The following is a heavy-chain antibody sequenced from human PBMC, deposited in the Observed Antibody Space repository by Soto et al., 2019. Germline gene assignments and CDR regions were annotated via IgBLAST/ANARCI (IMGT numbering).Heavy chain of an antibody. J-gene: IGHJ5*02. CDR3: ARLSSGWYGVP. D-gene: IGHD6-19*01. CDR1: GYSISSGYY. CDR2: IYHSGST. V-gene: IGHV4-38-2*01. Sequence: SETLSLTCAVSGYSISSGYYWGWIRQPPGKGLEWIGSIYHSGSTYHNPSLKSRVTISVDTSKNQFSLKLSSVTAADTAVYYCARLSSGWYGVPWGQGTLVTVSS.